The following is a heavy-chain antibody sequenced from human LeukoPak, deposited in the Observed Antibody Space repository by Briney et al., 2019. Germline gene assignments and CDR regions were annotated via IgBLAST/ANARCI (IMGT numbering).Heavy chain of an antibody. CDR2: ISGSGGST. CDR1: GFTFSSYA. Sequence: GGSLRLSCAASGFTFSSYAMSWVRQAPGKGLEWVSAISGSGGSTYYADSVKGRFTISRDNSKNTLHLQMNSLRAEDTAVYYCATRNLYSSSSVWFDPWGQGTLVTVSS. J-gene: IGHJ5*02. CDR3: ATRNLYSSSSVWFDP. D-gene: IGHD6-6*01. V-gene: IGHV3-23*01.